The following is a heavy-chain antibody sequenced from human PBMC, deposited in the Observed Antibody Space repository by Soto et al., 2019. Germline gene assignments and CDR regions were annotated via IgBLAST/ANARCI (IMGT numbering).Heavy chain of an antibody. CDR2: THNSGTT. CDR1: GGSTSNIY. J-gene: IGHJ4*02. D-gene: IGHD3-16*01. CDR3: ARGGWSLDY. V-gene: IGHV4-59*01. Sequence: QVQLQESGPGLVKPSETLSLTCTVSGGSTSNIYWTWIRQSPGKGLEWIGYTHNSGTTSYSPSLESRVTMSVDTSKNHVSLKMTSVTAADTAVYYCARGGWSLDYWGQGILVTVSP.